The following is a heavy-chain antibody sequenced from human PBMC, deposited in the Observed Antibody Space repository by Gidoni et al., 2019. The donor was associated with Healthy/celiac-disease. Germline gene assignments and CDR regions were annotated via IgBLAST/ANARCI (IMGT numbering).Heavy chain of an antibody. J-gene: IGHJ4*02. V-gene: IGHV3-11*01. CDR3: ARARKNYDSSGYYLYY. D-gene: IGHD3-22*01. Sequence: DSVKGRFTISRDNAKNSLYLQMNSLRAEDTAVYYCARARKNYDSSGYYLYYWGQGTLVTVSS.